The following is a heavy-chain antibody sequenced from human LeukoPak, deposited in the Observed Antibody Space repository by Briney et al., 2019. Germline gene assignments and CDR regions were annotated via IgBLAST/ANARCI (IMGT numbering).Heavy chain of an antibody. CDR2: ISAYNGNT. J-gene: IGHJ6*02. CDR1: GYTFTSYG. Sequence: ASVKVSCKASGYTFTSYGISWVRQAPGQGLEWMGWISAYNGNTNYAQKLQGRVTMTTGTSTSTAYMELRSLRSDDTAVYYCAREYSSSWLDYYYYGMDVWGQGTTVTVSS. D-gene: IGHD6-13*01. V-gene: IGHV1-18*01. CDR3: AREYSSSWLDYYYYGMDV.